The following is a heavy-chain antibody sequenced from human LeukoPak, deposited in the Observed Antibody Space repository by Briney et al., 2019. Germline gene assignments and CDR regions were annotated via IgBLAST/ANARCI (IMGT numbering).Heavy chain of an antibody. Sequence: SETLSLTCTVSGDSITSDYYWGWIRQPPGRGLEWIGNFYYSGNIYYNPSLKSRVTISVDTSNNQFSLKLNSVTAADTAVYYCARFLSSSWSFYYFDYWGQGTLVTVSS. CDR3: ARFLSSSWSFYYFDY. CDR2: FYYSGNI. CDR1: GDSITSDYY. J-gene: IGHJ4*02. V-gene: IGHV4-38-2*02. D-gene: IGHD6-13*01.